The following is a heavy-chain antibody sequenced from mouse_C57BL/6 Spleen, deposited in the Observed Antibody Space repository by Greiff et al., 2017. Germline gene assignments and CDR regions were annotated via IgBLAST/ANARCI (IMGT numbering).Heavy chain of an antibody. V-gene: IGHV1-61*01. J-gene: IGHJ4*01. CDR2: IYPSDSET. CDR1: GYTFTSYW. Sequence: QVQLQQPGAELVRPGSSVKLSCKASGYTFTSYWMDWVKQRPGQGLERIGNIYPSDSETHYNQKFNDKATLTVDQSSITAYMQLSSLTSEDSAVYYCARRGVGYYAMDDWGQGTSVTGAS. D-gene: IGHD1-1*02. CDR3: ARRGVGYYAMDD.